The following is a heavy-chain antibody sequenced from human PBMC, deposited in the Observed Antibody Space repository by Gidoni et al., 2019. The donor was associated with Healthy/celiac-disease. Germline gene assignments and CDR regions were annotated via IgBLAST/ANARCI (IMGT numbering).Heavy chain of an antibody. CDR1: GFTFSSYA. V-gene: IGHV3-23*01. D-gene: IGHD6-19*01. J-gene: IGHJ4*02. CDR2: ISGSGGST. Sequence: QLLVSGGGLVQPGGSLRLSCAASGFTFSSYAMSWVRKAPGKGLEWVSAISGSGGSTYYADSVKGRFTISRDNSKNTLYLQMNSLRAEDTAVYYCAKDRSSGWYPYYFDYWGQGTLVTVSS. CDR3: AKDRSSGWYPYYFDY.